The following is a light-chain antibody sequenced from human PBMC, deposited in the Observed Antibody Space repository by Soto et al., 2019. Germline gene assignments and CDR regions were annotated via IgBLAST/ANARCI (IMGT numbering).Light chain of an antibody. CDR3: CSYAGSSAYV. J-gene: IGLJ1*01. CDR2: EGN. Sequence: QSALTQPASVSGSPGQSITISCTGTSSDIGSYDLVSWYQHHPGTAPKLMIYEGNKRPSGVSNRFSGSKFGNTASLTISGLQAEDEADYYCCSYAGSSAYVFGTGTKLTVL. V-gene: IGLV2-23*01. CDR1: SSDIGSYDL.